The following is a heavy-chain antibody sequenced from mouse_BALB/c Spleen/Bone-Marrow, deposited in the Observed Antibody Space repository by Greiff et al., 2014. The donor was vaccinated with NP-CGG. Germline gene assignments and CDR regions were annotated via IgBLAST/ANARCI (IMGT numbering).Heavy chain of an antibody. CDR1: GFNIKDTY. J-gene: IGHJ4*01. V-gene: IGHV14-3*02. CDR3: ARGDYGNSYAMDY. Sequence: DVKLVESGAELVKPGASVKLSCTASGFNIKDTYMHWVKQRPEQGLDWIGRIDPANGNTKYDPKFQGKATITADTSSNAAYLQLSSLTSEDTAVYYCARGDYGNSYAMDYWGQGTSVTVSS. D-gene: IGHD2-1*01. CDR2: IDPANGNT.